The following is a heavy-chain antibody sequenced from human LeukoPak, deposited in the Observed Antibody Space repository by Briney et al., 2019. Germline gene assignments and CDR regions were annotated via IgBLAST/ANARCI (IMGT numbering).Heavy chain of an antibody. D-gene: IGHD6-13*01. V-gene: IGHV1-2*02. Sequence: ASVKVSCKASGYTFTGYYMHWVRQAPGQGLEWMGWINPNSGGTNYAQKFQGRVTMTRDTSISTAYMELSRLRSDDTAVYYCARDQTYSSPLNYWGQGTLVTVST. CDR1: GYTFTGYY. J-gene: IGHJ4*02. CDR2: INPNSGGT. CDR3: ARDQTYSSPLNY.